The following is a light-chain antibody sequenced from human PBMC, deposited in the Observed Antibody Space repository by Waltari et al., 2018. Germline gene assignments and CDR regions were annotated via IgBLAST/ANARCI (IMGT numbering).Light chain of an antibody. J-gene: IGKJ1*01. V-gene: IGKV4-1*01. CDR1: QTLLYSSNNKNY. Sequence: DIVMTQSPDSLTVSLGERATINCKSSQTLLYSSNNKNYLVWYQQKPGQPPKRLIHWASTRESGVPDRFTGSGSGTDFTLTISSLQAEDVAVYYCQQYYSAPWTFGQGTKVEIK. CDR3: QQYYSAPWT. CDR2: WAS.